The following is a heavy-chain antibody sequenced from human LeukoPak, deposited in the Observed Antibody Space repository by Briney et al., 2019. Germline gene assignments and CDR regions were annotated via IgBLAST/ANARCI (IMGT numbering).Heavy chain of an antibody. CDR1: GYTFTGYY. CDR2: INPNSGGT. V-gene: IGHV1-2*02. Sequence: ASVKVSCKASGYTFTGYYMHWVRQAPGQGLEWMGWINPNSGGTNYAQKFQGRVTMTRDTSISTGYMELSRLRSDDTAVYYCARGGWYYYASSGYYSFDYWGQGTLVTVSS. J-gene: IGHJ4*02. D-gene: IGHD3-22*01. CDR3: ARGGWYYYASSGYYSFDY.